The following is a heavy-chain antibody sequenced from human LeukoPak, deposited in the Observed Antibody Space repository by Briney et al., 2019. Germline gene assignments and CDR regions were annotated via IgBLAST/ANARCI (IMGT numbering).Heavy chain of an antibody. D-gene: IGHD3-22*01. CDR3: AKGVDSSGTYYYYGMDV. Sequence: GGSLRLSCAASGFTFDDYAMHWVRQAPGKGLEWVSGISWNSGGIGYADSVKGRFTISRDNAKNSLYLQMNSLRAEDTALYYCAKGVDSSGTYYYYGMDVWGQGTTVTVSS. V-gene: IGHV3-9*01. J-gene: IGHJ6*02. CDR2: ISWNSGGI. CDR1: GFTFDDYA.